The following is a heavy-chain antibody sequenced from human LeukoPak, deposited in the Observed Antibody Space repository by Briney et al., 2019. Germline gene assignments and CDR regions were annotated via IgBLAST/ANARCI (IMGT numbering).Heavy chain of an antibody. CDR1: GYTFTSYG. D-gene: IGHD4-17*01. V-gene: IGHV1-18*01. J-gene: IGHJ3*02. Sequence: ASVKVSCKASGYTFTSYGISWVRQAPGQGLEWMGWISAYNGNTNYAQKLQGRVTMTTDTSTSTAYMELRSLRSDDTAVYYCARHQATVTTLRPMPFDIWGQGTMVTVSS. CDR2: ISAYNGNT. CDR3: ARHQATVTTLRPMPFDI.